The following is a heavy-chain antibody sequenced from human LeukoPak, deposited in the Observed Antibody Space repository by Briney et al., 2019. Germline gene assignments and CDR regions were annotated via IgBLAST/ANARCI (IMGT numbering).Heavy chain of an antibody. CDR1: GGTFSSYA. Sequence: ASVKVSCKASGGTFSSYAISWVRQAPGQGLGWMGGIIPIFGTANYAQKFQGRVTITADESTSTAYMELSSLRSEDTAVYYCARGSYYDSSGYYSPGDYWGQGTLVTVSS. CDR2: IIPIFGTA. V-gene: IGHV1-69*13. J-gene: IGHJ4*02. CDR3: ARGSYYDSSGYYSPGDY. D-gene: IGHD3-22*01.